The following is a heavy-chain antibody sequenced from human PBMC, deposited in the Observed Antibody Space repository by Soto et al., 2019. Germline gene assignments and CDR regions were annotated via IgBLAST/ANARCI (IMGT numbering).Heavy chain of an antibody. CDR3: ASGRGRYFYYGMGV. CDR2: ISGSGDST. J-gene: IGHJ6*02. Sequence: VQLLESGGGLVQPGGSLRLSCAASGFTFSSYAMTWVRQAPGTGLEWVSAISGSGDSTYYTDSVKGRFSISRDNSKNTLYLQMNSLRAEDTAVYYCASGRGRYFYYGMGVWGQGTTVTVS. V-gene: IGHV3-23*01. CDR1: GFTFSSYA. D-gene: IGHD1-26*01.